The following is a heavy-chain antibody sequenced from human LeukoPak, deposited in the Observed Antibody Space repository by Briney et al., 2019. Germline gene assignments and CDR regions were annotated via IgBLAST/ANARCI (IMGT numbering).Heavy chain of an antibody. V-gene: IGHV3-30*03. CDR1: GFSFSSYD. Sequence: GGSLRLSCAASGFSFSSYDMYWVRQAPGKGLEWVAVISYDGSEKYYGDSVKGRFTISRDNSKNTLYLQMNSLRVEDTAVYYCARESGAYSSSSDFDYWGQGTLVTVSS. D-gene: IGHD6-6*01. J-gene: IGHJ4*02. CDR2: ISYDGSEK. CDR3: ARESGAYSSSSDFDY.